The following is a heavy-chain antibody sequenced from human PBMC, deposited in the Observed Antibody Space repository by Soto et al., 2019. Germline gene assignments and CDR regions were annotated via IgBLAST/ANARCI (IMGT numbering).Heavy chain of an antibody. D-gene: IGHD3-16*01. Sequence: EVQLVESGGGLVQPGGSLRLSCAASGFTFSSYSMNWVRQAPGKGLEWVSYISSSSSTIYYADSVKGRFTISRDNAKNSLYLQMDSQRDEDTAVDYCASDGGLCMDVWGQGTTVTVSS. CDR3: ASDGGLCMDV. CDR1: GFTFSSYS. CDR2: ISSSSSTI. J-gene: IGHJ6*02. V-gene: IGHV3-48*02.